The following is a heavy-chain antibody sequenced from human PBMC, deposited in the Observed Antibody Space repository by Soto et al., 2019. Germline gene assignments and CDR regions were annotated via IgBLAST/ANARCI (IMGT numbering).Heavy chain of an antibody. CDR1: GFTFRDYG. CDR2: ISGGAT. V-gene: IGHV3-23*01. D-gene: IGHD3-10*01. Sequence: EVQLLESGGGLVQPGGSRRLSCAASGFTFRDYGMSWVRQAPGKGLEWVSGISGGATYYADSVKGRFVISRDDSKNTLYLGMDSLRVEDTAVYYCTKDSGWTSADWGQGTLVTVSS. J-gene: IGHJ4*02. CDR3: TKDSGWTSAD.